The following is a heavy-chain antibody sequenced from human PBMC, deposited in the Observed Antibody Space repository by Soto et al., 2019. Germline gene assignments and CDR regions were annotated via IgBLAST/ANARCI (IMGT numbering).Heavy chain of an antibody. Sequence: KVSCKTSGDTITGYAMQCVRQAPGQRLEWMGRIIASNGTTKYSQKFQGRVTITADTSTSTAYMELSSLRSEDTAVYYCATDLGGSGSFPHLDYWGQGTLVTV. CDR3: ATDLGGSGSFPHLDY. V-gene: IGHV1-3*01. D-gene: IGHD3-10*01. CDR2: IIASNGTT. J-gene: IGHJ4*02. CDR1: GDTITGYA.